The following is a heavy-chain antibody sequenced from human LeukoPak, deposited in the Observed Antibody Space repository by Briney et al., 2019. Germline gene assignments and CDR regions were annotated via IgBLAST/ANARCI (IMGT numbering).Heavy chain of an antibody. CDR1: GGPISSGGYY. V-gene: IGHV4-31*03. Sequence: PSETLSLTCTVSGGPISSGGYYWSWIRQHPGKGLEWIGYIYYSGSTYYNPSLKSRVTISVDTSKNQFSLKLSSVTAADTAVYYCARESPDYWRAFDIWGQGTMVTVSS. J-gene: IGHJ3*02. D-gene: IGHD3-3*01. CDR2: IYYSGST. CDR3: ARESPDYWRAFDI.